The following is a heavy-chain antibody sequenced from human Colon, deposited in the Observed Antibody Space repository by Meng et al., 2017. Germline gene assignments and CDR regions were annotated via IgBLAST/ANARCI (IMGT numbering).Heavy chain of an antibody. CDR1: GFTFSSFS. D-gene: IGHD3-10*01. J-gene: IGHJ4*02. CDR3: ARDHSFGSGSSKMGY. Sequence: GESLKISCAASGFTFSSFSMNWVRQAPGKGLEWVSSISSTSNYIYYTNSVKGRFTISRDNAKNSLFLQMNSLRAEDTAVYYCARDHSFGSGSSKMGYWGQGTLVTVS. V-gene: IGHV3-21*01. CDR2: ISSTSNYI.